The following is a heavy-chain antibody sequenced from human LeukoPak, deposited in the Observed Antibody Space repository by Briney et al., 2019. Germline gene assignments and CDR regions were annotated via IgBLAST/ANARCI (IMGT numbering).Heavy chain of an antibody. CDR3: ASMIGADI. CDR1: GFAFSSYA. V-gene: IGHV3-30*04. J-gene: IGHJ3*02. D-gene: IGHD3-22*01. CDR2: ISYDGSNK. Sequence: GRSLRLSCAASGFAFSSYAMHWVRQAPGKGLEWVAVISYDGSNKYYADSVKGRFTISRDNSKNTLYLQMNSLRAEDTAVYYCASMIGADIWGQGTMVTVSS.